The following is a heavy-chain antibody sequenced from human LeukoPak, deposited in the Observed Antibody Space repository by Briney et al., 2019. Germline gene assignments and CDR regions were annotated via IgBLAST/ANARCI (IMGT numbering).Heavy chain of an antibody. V-gene: IGHV3-21*01. CDR3: ARDRSSPTKNRFDY. CDR2: ISSSSSYI. D-gene: IGHD6-13*01. J-gene: IGHJ4*02. CDR1: GFTFSSYS. Sequence: GGSLRLSCAASGFTFSSYSMNWVRQAPGKGLEWVSSISSSSSYIYYADSVKGRFTISRDNAKNSLYLQMNSLRAEDTAVYYCARDRSSPTKNRFDYWGQGTLVTVSS.